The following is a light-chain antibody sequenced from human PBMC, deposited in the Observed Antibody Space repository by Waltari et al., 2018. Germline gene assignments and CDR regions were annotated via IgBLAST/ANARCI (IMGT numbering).Light chain of an antibody. CDR1: QSLVHDDGNID. CDR3: MQATLWPWT. Sequence: DVVLTQSPLSLSVTLGQPASISCRSSQSLVHDDGNIDCNWFQQRPGQSPRRLIYKVSNRASGVPDTFSGSGSGTDFTLKISRVEAEDVGVYYCMQATLWPWTFGQGTKVEVK. CDR2: KVS. J-gene: IGKJ1*01. V-gene: IGKV2-30*02.